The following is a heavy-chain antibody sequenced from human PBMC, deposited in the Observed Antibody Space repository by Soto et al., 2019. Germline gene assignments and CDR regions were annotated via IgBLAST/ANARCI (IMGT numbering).Heavy chain of an antibody. D-gene: IGHD6-19*01. CDR3: ARGLSLVVAGNRLGLPDY. J-gene: IGHJ4*02. Sequence: QVQLQESGPGLVKPSGTLSLTCTVSGDSISSNNWWNWVRQPPGKGLEWIGEIYHSGSTNYNPSLSSRVIISVDTSNNHFSLRLSSVTAADTAIYYCARGLSLVVAGNRLGLPDYWGQGTLVTVSS. CDR2: IYHSGST. CDR1: GDSISSNNW. V-gene: IGHV4-4*02.